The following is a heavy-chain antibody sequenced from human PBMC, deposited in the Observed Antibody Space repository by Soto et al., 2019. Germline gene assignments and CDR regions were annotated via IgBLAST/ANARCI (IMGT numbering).Heavy chain of an antibody. J-gene: IGHJ5*02. CDR3: TTLGPS. Sequence: GGSLRLSCAASGFSFSSAWMNWARQAPGKGLEWVGHIKSKTDGETTDYAASVKGRFTISRDDSENMLYLQMNSLEIEDTAMYYCTTLGPSWGQGTQVTVSS. CDR1: GFSFSSAW. CDR2: IKSKTDGETT. V-gene: IGHV3-15*07.